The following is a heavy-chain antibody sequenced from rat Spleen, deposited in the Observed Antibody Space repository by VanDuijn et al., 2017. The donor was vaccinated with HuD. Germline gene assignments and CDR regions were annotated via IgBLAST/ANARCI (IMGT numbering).Heavy chain of an antibody. J-gene: IGHJ2*01. V-gene: IGHV3-3*01. Sequence: EVQLQESGPGLVKPSQSLSLTCSVTGYSITSSYRWNWIRKFPGNKLEWMGYINSAGSTNYNPSLKSRISITRDTSKNQFFLQVNSVTTEDTATYYCARSYSGLFDYWGQGVMVTVSS. CDR1: GYSITSSYR. D-gene: IGHD1-1*01. CDR2: INSAGST. CDR3: ARSYSGLFDY.